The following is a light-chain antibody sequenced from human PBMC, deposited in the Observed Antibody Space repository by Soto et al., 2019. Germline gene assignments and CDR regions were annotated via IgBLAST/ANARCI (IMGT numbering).Light chain of an antibody. Sequence: DIQMTQSPSTLSASVGDRVTITCRASQSISSWLAWYQQKPGKAPKLLIYKASSLESGVPSRFSGSGSGTEFTLTINSLQPDDFAIYYCQQYKSFSFTFGGGTKVEIK. CDR1: QSISSW. CDR2: KAS. J-gene: IGKJ4*01. CDR3: QQYKSFSFT. V-gene: IGKV1-5*03.